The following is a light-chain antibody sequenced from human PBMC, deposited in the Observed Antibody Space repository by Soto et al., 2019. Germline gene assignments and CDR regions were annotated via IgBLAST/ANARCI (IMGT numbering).Light chain of an antibody. CDR1: YYNVGKNL. CDR2: KTS. J-gene: IGLJ3*02. CDR3: AAWDDSLSAWV. Sequence: QSVLTQPPSASGTPGQRVTISCSGGYYNVGKNLVYWYQQRPGTAPELLIYKTSLRPSGVPDRFSASNSGSSASLAISGLRSQDEADYYCAAWDDSLSAWVFGGGTKGTVL. V-gene: IGLV1-47*01.